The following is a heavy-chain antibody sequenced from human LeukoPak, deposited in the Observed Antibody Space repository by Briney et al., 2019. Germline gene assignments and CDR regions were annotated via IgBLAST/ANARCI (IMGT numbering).Heavy chain of an antibody. CDR3: ARGGVLLGIDY. CDR2: IYYSGST. CDR1: GGSISSYY. J-gene: IGHJ4*02. Sequence: SETLSLTCTVSGGSISSYYWSWIRQPPGKGLECIGYIYYSGSTNYNPSLKSRVTISVDTSKNQFSLKMRSVTAADTAVYYCARGGVLLGIDYWGQGTLVTVSS. D-gene: IGHD2-8*02. V-gene: IGHV4-59*01.